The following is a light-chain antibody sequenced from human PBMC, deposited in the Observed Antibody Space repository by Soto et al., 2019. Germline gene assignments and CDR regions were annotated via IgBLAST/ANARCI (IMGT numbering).Light chain of an antibody. CDR1: QTVNSN. CDR2: DAS. V-gene: IGKV3-11*01. CDR3: QQRSNWPIT. Sequence: EIVMTQSPATLSVSPGERATLSCMASQTVNSNLAWYQQKPGQAPRLLIYDASNRATGIPARFSGSGSGTDFTLTISSLEPEDFAVYYCQQRSNWPITLGQGTRLEIK. J-gene: IGKJ5*01.